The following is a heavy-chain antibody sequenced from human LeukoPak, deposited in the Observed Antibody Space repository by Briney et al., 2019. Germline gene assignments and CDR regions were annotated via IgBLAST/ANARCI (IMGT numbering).Heavy chain of an antibody. CDR1: GFTFKNLG. Sequence: GGSLRLSCAASGFTFKNLGSHVARRAPGKGLEGGPLLRYEGSNKYYADSVKGRFTISRDNSKNTLYLQMNTLRGEDTALYYCAKDLEGYCTNGICYTRQTAPDFDPWGQGTLVTVSS. CDR2: LRYEGSNK. CDR3: AKDLEGYCTNGICYTRQTAPDFDP. V-gene: IGHV3-30*02. J-gene: IGHJ5*02. D-gene: IGHD2-8*01.